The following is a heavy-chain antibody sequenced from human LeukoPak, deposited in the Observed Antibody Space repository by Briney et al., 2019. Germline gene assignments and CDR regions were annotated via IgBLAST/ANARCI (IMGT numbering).Heavy chain of an antibody. CDR3: AREVVTASTPDY. CDR2: IYHSGNT. Sequence: SETLSLTCAVSNYSISNGYYWGWIRQPPGKGLEWIGSIYHSGNTYYNPSLKSRVTISVDTSKNQFSLKLRSVTAADTAVYYCAREVVTASTPDYWGQGTLSPSPQ. D-gene: IGHD2-21*02. V-gene: IGHV4-38-2*02. J-gene: IGHJ4*02. CDR1: NYSISNGYY.